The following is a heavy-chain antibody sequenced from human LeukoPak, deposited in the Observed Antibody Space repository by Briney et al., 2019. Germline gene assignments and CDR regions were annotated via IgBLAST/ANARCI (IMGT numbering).Heavy chain of an antibody. J-gene: IGHJ6*03. CDR1: GGSFSSRPYY. Sequence: SETLSLTCTVSGGSFSSRPYYWSWIRQPAGKGLEWIGRIYTSGDTDYNPSLKSRVTISVDTSKNQFSLQLSSLTASDTAVYYCARVGYYPDYYMDVWGKGTTVTVSS. D-gene: IGHD2-21*01. V-gene: IGHV4-61*02. CDR2: IYTSGDT. CDR3: ARVGYYPDYYMDV.